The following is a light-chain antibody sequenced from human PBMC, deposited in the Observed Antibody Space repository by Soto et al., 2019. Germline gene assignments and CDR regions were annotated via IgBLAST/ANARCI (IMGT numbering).Light chain of an antibody. V-gene: IGKV1-5*01. CDR3: QQYHSYSPT. J-gene: IGKJ4*01. CDR2: DAS. Sequence: DIQMTQSPSTLSASVGDRVTITCRASQSISSWLAWYQQKPGNAPKLLIYDASSLESGVSSRFSGSGSGKEFTLIISSLQPADFATYYCQQYHSYSPTFGKGTKVEIK. CDR1: QSISSW.